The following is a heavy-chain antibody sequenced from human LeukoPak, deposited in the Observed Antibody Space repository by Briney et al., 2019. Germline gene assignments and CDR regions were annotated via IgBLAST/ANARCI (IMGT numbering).Heavy chain of an antibody. V-gene: IGHV4-39*07. CDR1: GGSISSTSYY. J-gene: IGHJ6*02. CDR2: IYYSGRA. Sequence: PSETLSLTCTVSGGSISSTSYYWGWIRQPPGKGLEWIGSIYYSGRAYYNPSLRNRATISVDTSKNQFSLKLSSVTAADTAVYYCARGGYSYGINYYYYGMDVWGQGTTVTVSS. CDR3: ARGGYSYGINYYYYGMDV. D-gene: IGHD5-18*01.